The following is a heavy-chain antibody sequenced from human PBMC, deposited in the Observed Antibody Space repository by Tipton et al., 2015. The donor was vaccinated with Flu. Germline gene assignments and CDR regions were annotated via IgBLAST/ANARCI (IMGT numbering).Heavy chain of an antibody. D-gene: IGHD3-10*01. Sequence: LRLSCTVSGDSISSSSYYWGWIRQPPGMGLEWIGIIYYSGTTSYNPSLRSRVTIAGDTSRNHFSLQLTSVTAADTAVYFCARSPSYSGSGIYPYYFDDWGQGTLVTVAS. CDR1: GDSISSSSYY. J-gene: IGHJ4*02. CDR3: ARSPSYSGSGIYPYYFDD. CDR2: IYYSGTT. V-gene: IGHV4-39*02.